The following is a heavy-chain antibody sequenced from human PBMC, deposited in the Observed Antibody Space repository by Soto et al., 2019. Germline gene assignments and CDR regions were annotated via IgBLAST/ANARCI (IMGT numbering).Heavy chain of an antibody. CDR2: INDSGTT. J-gene: IGHJ6*02. Sequence: KTSETLSRTWAIYGGSFSCFYWSWIREPPGKGLEWIGEINDSGTTNYNPSLKSRVTISADTSKTHFSLRLTSVTAADTAVYYCARETSQNVYSHYGMDVWGQGTTVTVSS. V-gene: IGHV4-34*01. CDR3: ARETSQNVYSHYGMDV. CDR1: GGSFSCFY.